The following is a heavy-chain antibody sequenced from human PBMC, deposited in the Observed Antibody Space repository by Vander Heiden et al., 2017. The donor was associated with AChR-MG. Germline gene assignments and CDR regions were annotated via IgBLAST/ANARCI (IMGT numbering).Heavy chain of an antibody. Sequence: QVTLRESGPALVKPTQTLTLTCTFSGFSLSTSGMCVSWIRQPPGKALEWLALIDWDDDKYYSTSLKTRLTISKDTSKNQVVLTMTNMDPVDTATYYCARIHRYSSGWYPAFDIWGQGTMVTVSS. CDR1: GFSLSTSGMC. CDR2: IDWDDDK. CDR3: ARIHRYSSGWYPAFDI. V-gene: IGHV2-70*01. J-gene: IGHJ3*02. D-gene: IGHD6-19*01.